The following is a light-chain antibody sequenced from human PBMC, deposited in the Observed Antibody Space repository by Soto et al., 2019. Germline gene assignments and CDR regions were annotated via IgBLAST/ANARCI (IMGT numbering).Light chain of an antibody. J-gene: IGKJ1*01. CDR3: LQHNSYPWT. CDR1: QTVSIY. CDR2: AAS. Sequence: DFQITQSPSSLSASVGDRVTITCRASQTVSIYLGWYQQKPGKAPKRLIYAASSLQSGVPSRFSGSGSGTEFTLTISSLQPEDFATYYCLQHNSYPWTFGQGTKVDIK. V-gene: IGKV1-17*01.